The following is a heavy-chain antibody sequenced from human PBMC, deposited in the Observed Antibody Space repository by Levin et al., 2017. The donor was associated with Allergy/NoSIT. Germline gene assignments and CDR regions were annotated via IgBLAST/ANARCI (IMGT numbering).Heavy chain of an antibody. V-gene: IGHV4-61*08. Sequence: SQTLSLTCTVSAASISSYYSDYFWSWIRQSPGKGLEWIGYIHFSGSTNYNPSLKSRVTMSVDTSKNQFSLNLSSVTAADTAVYYCVTAPNYYCFDYWGQGALVTISS. J-gene: IGHJ4*02. CDR1: AASISS. D-gene: IGHD1-7*01. CDR2: IHFSGST. CDR3: VTAPNYYCFDY.